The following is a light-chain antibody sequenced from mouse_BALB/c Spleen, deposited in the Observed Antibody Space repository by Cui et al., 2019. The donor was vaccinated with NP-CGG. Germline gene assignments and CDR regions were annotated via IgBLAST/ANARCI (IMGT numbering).Light chain of an antibody. J-gene: IGLJ1*01. CDR1: IGAVTTSNY. Sequence: QAGVTQESALTTSPGETVTLTCRSSIGAVTTSNYANWVQEKPEHLFTGLIGGTNNRAPGVPARFLGSLIGDKAALIITGAQTEDEAIYFCALWYSNHWVFGGGTKLTVL. CDR2: GTN. V-gene: IGLV1*01. CDR3: ALWYSNHWV.